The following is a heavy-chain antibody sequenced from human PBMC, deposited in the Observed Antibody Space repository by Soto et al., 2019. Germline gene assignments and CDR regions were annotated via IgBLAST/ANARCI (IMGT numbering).Heavy chain of an antibody. CDR1: GYSFTTYW. CDR3: ARQAAAGKYYYAMDV. V-gene: IGHV5-51*01. Sequence: PGESLKISCKGSGYSFTTYWIGWVRQMPGKGLEGMVIIYPSDSDTRYSPSFQGQVTISADKSINTTYLQWSSLKASDTAIYYCARQAAAGKYYYAMDVWGQGTTVTVSS. CDR2: IYPSDSDT. D-gene: IGHD6-13*01. J-gene: IGHJ6*02.